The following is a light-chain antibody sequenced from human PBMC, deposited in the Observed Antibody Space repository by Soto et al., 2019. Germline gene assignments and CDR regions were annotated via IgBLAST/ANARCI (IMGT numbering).Light chain of an antibody. CDR2: GDV. V-gene: IGLV1-40*01. CDR1: DSNIGAGYD. Sequence: QPVLTQPPSVSGAPGQRVTISCTGSDSNIGAGYDVHWYQQIPGTAPKLLIYGDVNRPSGVPDRFSASKSGTSASLAITGLQAEDEADYYCQSFDGKLSGSLFGGGTKVTVL. CDR3: QSFDGKLSGSL. J-gene: IGLJ3*02.